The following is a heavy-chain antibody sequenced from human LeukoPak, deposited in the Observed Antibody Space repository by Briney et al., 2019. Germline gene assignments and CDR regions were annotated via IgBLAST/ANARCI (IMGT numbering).Heavy chain of an antibody. V-gene: IGHV3-9*01. D-gene: IGHD6-19*01. Sequence: PGRSLRLSCAASGSTFDDYAMHWVRQAPGKGLEWVSGISWNSGSIGYADSVKGRFTISRDNAKNSLYLQMNSLRAEDTALYYCANLGSNQFIAVAGNAFDIWGQGTMVTVSS. CDR2: ISWNSGSI. CDR1: GSTFDDYA. J-gene: IGHJ3*02. CDR3: ANLGSNQFIAVAGNAFDI.